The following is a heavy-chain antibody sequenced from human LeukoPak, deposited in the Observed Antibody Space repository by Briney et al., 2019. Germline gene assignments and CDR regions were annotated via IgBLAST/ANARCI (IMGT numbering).Heavy chain of an antibody. J-gene: IGHJ5*02. CDR1: GYTFNSYG. CDR2: ISAYNGNT. D-gene: IGHD3-3*01. Sequence: ASVKVSCKASGYTFNSYGISWVRQAPGQGLEWMGWISAYNGNTNYAQKLQGRVTMTTDTSTSTAYMELRSLRSDDTAVYYCARTPYYDFWSGYLAPNWFDPWGQGTLVTVSS. V-gene: IGHV1-18*01. CDR3: ARTPYYDFWSGYLAPNWFDP.